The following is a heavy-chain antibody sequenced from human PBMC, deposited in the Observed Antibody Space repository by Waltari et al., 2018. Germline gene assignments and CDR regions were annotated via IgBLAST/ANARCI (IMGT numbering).Heavy chain of an antibody. Sequence: VQLVQSGGGVVRPGESLRLSCVGSTFTFGSYGLPWVRQAPGRGREWLAVTSFDGASKFYADSVNGRFTISRENSRNTVYLFMTSLRPDDTAVYYCARDQADFWTARGAFDYWGQGSLVTVSS. J-gene: IGHJ4*02. CDR3: ARDQADFWTARGAFDY. V-gene: IGHV3-30*16. D-gene: IGHD3-3*01. CDR1: TFTFGSYG. CDR2: TSFDGASK.